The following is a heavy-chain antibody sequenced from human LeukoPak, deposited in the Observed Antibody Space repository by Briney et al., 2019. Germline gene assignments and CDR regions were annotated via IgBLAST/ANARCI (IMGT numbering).Heavy chain of an antibody. Sequence: TGGSLRPSCAASGFTFDDYAMHWVRQAPGKGLEWVSLISWDGGSTYYADSVKGRFTISRDNSKNSLYLQMNSLRAEDTALYYCAKATDYYDSSTYFDYWGQGTLVTVSS. D-gene: IGHD3-22*01. V-gene: IGHV3-43D*03. CDR3: AKATDYYDSSTYFDY. J-gene: IGHJ4*02. CDR2: ISWDGGST. CDR1: GFTFDDYA.